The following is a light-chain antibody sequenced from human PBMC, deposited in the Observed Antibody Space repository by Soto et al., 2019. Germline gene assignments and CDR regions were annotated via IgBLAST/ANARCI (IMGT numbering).Light chain of an antibody. V-gene: IGLV2-14*03. CDR1: SSDIGPYNY. CDR2: DVS. J-gene: IGLJ1*01. CDR3: SSFTNSKTYV. Sequence: QSVLTQPASVSGSPGQSITISCTGTSSDIGPYNYVSWHQHHPGKVPKLLIYDVSNRPSGVSNRFSGSKSGNTASLTISGLQAEDEADYYCSSFTNSKTYVFGTGTKVTVL.